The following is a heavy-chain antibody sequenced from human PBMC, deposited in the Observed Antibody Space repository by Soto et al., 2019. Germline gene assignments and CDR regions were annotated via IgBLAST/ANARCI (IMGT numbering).Heavy chain of an antibody. V-gene: IGHV2-5*02. J-gene: IGHJ4*02. Sequence: QITLKESGPTLVKPTQTLTLTFTFSGFSLSTSGVGVGWIRQPPGKALEWLTFIYWDDDKRNSPFLKSRLTSSKDTSKNQVVLTLTTMDPVDTATYYWAHLVVAGITYSFDSWGQGTLVTVSS. CDR3: AHLVVAGITYSFDS. CDR2: IYWDDDK. D-gene: IGHD2-21*01. CDR1: GFSLSTSGVG.